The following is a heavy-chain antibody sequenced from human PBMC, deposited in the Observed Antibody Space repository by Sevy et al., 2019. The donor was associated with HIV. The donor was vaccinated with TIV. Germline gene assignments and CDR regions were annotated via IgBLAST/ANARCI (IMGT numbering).Heavy chain of an antibody. J-gene: IGHJ6*02. Sequence: ASVKVSCKASGGTFSSYAISWVRQAPGQGLEWMGGIIPIFGTANYAQKFQGRVTITADESTSTAYMELGSLRSEDTAVYYCARERGERITIFGVGNTLDVWGQGTTVTVSS. CDR3: ARERGERITIFGVGNTLDV. D-gene: IGHD3-3*01. V-gene: IGHV1-69*13. CDR1: GGTFSSYA. CDR2: IIPIFGTA.